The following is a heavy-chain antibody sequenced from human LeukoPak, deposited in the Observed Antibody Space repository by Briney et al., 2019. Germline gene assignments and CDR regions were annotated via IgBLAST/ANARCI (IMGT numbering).Heavy chain of an antibody. CDR2: INHEGGGI. J-gene: IGHJ6*02. D-gene: IGHD1-1*01. V-gene: IGHV3-7*01. CDR3: ATYINWVAGDV. Sequence: PGGSLRLSCAASGFTFSGWWVSWARQVPGQGLEWVAHINHEGGGIQYVDSVKGRFTISRDNAKGSVYLQMNSLRAEDTAIYHCATYINWVAGDVWGQGTTVIVSS. CDR1: GFTFSGWW.